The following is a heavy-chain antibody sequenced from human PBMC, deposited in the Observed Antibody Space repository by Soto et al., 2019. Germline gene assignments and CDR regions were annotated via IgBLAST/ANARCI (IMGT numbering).Heavy chain of an antibody. J-gene: IGHJ4*02. CDR1: GYTFTNYY. V-gene: IGHV1-46*01. D-gene: IGHD3-22*01. Sequence: QVQLVQSGAEVKKPGASVKVSCKASGYTFTNYYIHWVRQAPGQGLEWVGLINPKTGTTNAAPKYQGSVTMIGDTSRSTAYMELSSLRSEEPAVFYCARVLDVRYYYESSGYWGQGTLGTVSS. CDR3: ARVLDVRYYYESSGY. CDR2: INPKTGTT.